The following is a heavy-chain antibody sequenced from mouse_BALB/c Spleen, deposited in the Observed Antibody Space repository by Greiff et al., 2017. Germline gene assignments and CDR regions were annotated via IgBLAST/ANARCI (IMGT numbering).Heavy chain of an antibody. V-gene: IGHV3-6*02. D-gene: IGHD1-3*01. J-gene: IGHJ4*01. CDR3: ARVKEIVYAMDY. Sequence: EVQLVESGPGLVKPSQSLSLTCSVTGYSITSGYYWNWIRQFPGNKLEWMGYISYDGSNNYNPSLKNRISITRDTSKNQFFLKLNSVTTEDTATYYCARVKEIVYAMDYWGQGTSVTVSS. CDR1: GYSITSGYY. CDR2: ISYDGSN.